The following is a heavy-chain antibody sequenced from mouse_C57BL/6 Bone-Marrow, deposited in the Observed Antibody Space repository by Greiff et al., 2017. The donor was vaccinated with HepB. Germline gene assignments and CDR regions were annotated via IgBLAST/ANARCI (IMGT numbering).Heavy chain of an antibody. CDR1: GFTFSDYY. J-gene: IGHJ4*01. Sequence: EVQLVESEGGLVQPGSSMKLSCTASGFTFSDYYMAWVRQVPEKGLEWVANINYDGSSTYYLDSLKSRFIISRDNAKNILYLQMSSLKSEDTATYYCARDRAHYYGFYAMDYWGQGTSVTVSS. CDR3: ARDRAHYYGFYAMDY. D-gene: IGHD1-1*01. CDR2: INYDGSST. V-gene: IGHV5-16*01.